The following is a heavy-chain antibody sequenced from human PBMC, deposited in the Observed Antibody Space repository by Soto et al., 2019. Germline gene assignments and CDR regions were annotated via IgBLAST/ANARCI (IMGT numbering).Heavy chain of an antibody. CDR3: ARGRGGAMVLLIGMEV. J-gene: IGHJ6*01. CDR2: ISAYNGNT. V-gene: IGHV1-18*04. Sequence: ASVKVSCKASGYTFTSYGISWVRQAPGQGLEWMGWISAYNGNTNYAQKLQGRVTMTTDTSTSTAYMELRSLRSEDTAVYYCARGRGGAMVLLIGMEVWRQGTTVNVPS. CDR1: GYTFTSYG. D-gene: IGHD5-18*01.